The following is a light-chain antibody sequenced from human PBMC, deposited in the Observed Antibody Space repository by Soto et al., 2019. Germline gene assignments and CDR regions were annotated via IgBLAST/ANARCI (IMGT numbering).Light chain of an antibody. CDR3: QQYNSYRT. CDR2: DAS. Sequence: DIQMTQSPSSLSASVGDRVTITCRASLPISNYLAWYQQKPGKAPKLLIYDASSLESGVPSRFSGSGSGTEFTLTISSLQPDDFATYYCQQYNSYRTFGQGTKVEIK. CDR1: LPISNY. J-gene: IGKJ1*01. V-gene: IGKV1-5*01.